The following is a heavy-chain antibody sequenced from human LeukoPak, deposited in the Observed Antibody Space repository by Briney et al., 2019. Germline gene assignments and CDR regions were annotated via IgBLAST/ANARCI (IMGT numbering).Heavy chain of an antibody. V-gene: IGHV3-21*01. CDR2: ITSGSSYI. CDR3: ARGWLYYFDY. CDR1: GFTFRSYT. J-gene: IGHJ4*02. Sequence: GGSLRLSCAASGFTFRSYTMNWVRQAPGKGLEWVSFITSGSSYIYYADSVRGRFTISRDDSKNSLYLQMNSLRAEDTAVYYCARGWLYYFDYWGQGGLVSDCS. D-gene: IGHD3-10*01.